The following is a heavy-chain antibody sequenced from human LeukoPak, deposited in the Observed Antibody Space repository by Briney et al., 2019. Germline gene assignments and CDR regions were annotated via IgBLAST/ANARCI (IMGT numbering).Heavy chain of an antibody. CDR2: IYYSGST. CDR3: ARSVAPYNWFDP. V-gene: IGHV4-59*01. Sequence: PSETLSLTCTVSGGSISSYYWSWIRQPPGKGLEWIGYIYYSGSTNYNPSLKSRVTISVDTSKNQFSLELSSVTAADTAVYYCARSVAPYNWFDPWGQGTLVTVSS. J-gene: IGHJ5*02. CDR1: GGSISSYY.